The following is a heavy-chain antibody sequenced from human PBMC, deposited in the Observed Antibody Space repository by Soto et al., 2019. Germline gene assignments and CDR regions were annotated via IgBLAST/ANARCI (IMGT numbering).Heavy chain of an antibody. D-gene: IGHD3-22*01. Sequence: PGGSLRLSCAASGFTFSSYWMTWVRQAPGKGLEWVTNIKQDGSEKYYVDSVKGRFTISRDNAENSLSLEMSSLRAEDTAIYYCARYYDGSGNSDAFGIWGQGTMVTVSS. J-gene: IGHJ3*02. CDR1: GFTFSSYW. CDR2: IKQDGSEK. CDR3: ARYYDGSGNSDAFGI. V-gene: IGHV3-7*03.